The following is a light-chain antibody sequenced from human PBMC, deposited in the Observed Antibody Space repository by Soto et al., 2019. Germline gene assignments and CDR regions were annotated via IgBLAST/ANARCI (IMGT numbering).Light chain of an antibody. V-gene: IGLV2-11*01. J-gene: IGLJ2*01. Sequence: QAVVTQPRSVSGSPGQSVTISCTGTSSDVGIYNYVSWYQQHPGKAPKLMIYDVSKRPSGVPDRFSGSKSGNTASLTISGLQAEDEADYYCCSYAGSYTFVFGGGTKVTVL. CDR2: DVS. CDR1: SSDVGIYNY. CDR3: CSYAGSYTFV.